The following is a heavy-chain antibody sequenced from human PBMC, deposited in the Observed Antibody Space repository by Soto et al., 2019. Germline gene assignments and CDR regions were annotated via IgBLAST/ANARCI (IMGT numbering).Heavy chain of an antibody. Sequence: SETLSLTCTVSGGSISSYYWSWIRQPPGKGLEWIGYIYYSGSTNYNPSLKSRVTISVDTSKNQFSLKLSSVTAAETAVYYCARSVAGTGTSLWYPDTEYWGQGTLVTVSS. CDR1: GGSISSYY. CDR2: IYYSGST. V-gene: IGHV4-59*01. J-gene: IGHJ4*02. D-gene: IGHD6-19*01. CDR3: ARSVAGTGTSLWYPDTEY.